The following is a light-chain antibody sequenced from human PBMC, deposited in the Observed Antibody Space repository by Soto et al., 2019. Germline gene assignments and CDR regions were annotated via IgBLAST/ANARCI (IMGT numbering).Light chain of an antibody. Sequence: QSVLTKPASVSGSPGQSLTMSCTGTSIDIAPYNYVSWYQQHPGKAPKLIIYEVSYRPSGISNRFSGSKSGNTASLTISGLQAEDEADYYCSSYTSSTNYVFGTGTKVTVL. CDR3: SSYTSSTNYV. V-gene: IGLV2-14*01. J-gene: IGLJ1*01. CDR2: EVS. CDR1: SIDIAPYNY.